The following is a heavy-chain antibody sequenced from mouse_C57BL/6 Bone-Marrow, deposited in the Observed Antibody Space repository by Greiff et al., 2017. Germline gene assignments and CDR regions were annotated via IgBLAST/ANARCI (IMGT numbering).Heavy chain of an antibody. D-gene: IGHD2-12*01. Sequence: QVQLQQSGAELARPGASVKLSCKASGYTFTSSGISWVKQRTGQGLEWIGEIYPSSGNTYYNEKFKGKATLTADKSSSKAYMELRSLTSEDSAVYFCARLPGYFDVWGTGTTVTVSS. CDR2: IYPSSGNT. J-gene: IGHJ1*03. V-gene: IGHV1-81*01. CDR1: GYTFTSSG. CDR3: ARLPGYFDV.